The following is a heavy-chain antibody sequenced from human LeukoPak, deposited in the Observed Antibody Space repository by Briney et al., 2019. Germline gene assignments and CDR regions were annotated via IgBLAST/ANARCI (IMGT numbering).Heavy chain of an antibody. Sequence: PGGSLRLSCAASGFTFSSYAMSWVRQAPGKGLEWVSAISGSGGNTYYADSVKGRFTISRDNSKNTLYLQMNSLRAEDTAVYYCAKGVVGATRPFDYWGQGTLVTVSS. CDR2: ISGSGGNT. V-gene: IGHV3-23*01. D-gene: IGHD1-26*01. J-gene: IGHJ4*02. CDR1: GFTFSSYA. CDR3: AKGVVGATRPFDY.